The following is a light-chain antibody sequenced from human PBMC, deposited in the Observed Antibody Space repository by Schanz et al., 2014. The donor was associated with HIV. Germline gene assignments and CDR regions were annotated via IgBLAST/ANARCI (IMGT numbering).Light chain of an antibody. CDR3: CSYAGSSTLVV. CDR1: SSDVGGYNY. V-gene: IGLV2-14*01. CDR2: DVN. Sequence: QSALTQPASVSGSPGQSITISCTGTSSDVGGYNYVSWYQQHPGKAPKLMIYDVNNRPSGVSNRFSGSKSGNTASLTISGLQAEDEADYYCCSYAGSSTLVVFGGGTKLTVL. J-gene: IGLJ2*01.